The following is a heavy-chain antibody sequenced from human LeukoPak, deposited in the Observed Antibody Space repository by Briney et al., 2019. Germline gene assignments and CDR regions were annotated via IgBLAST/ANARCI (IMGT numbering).Heavy chain of an antibody. CDR3: ARARRMWFGELLSEY. Sequence: GRSLRLSCAASGFTFSSYGMHWVRQAPGKGLEWVPVIWYDGSNKYYADSVKGRFTISRDNSKNTLYLQMNSLRAEDTAVYYCARARRMWFGELLSEYWGQGTLVTVSS. V-gene: IGHV3-33*01. CDR1: GFTFSSYG. J-gene: IGHJ4*02. CDR2: IWYDGSNK. D-gene: IGHD3-10*01.